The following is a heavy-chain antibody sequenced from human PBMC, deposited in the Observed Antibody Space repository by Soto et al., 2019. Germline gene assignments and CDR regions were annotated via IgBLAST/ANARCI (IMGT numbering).Heavy chain of an antibody. J-gene: IGHJ4*02. D-gene: IGHD1-20*01. CDR3: AKEIAAGIPFDY. Sequence: QVQLVESGGGVVQPGRSLRLSCAASGFTFRSYVMHWVRQAPGKGLEWVAVISYNGNTEYYADSVKGRFTISRDNSQNTVYLQMNSLRPEDTAVYFSAKEIAAGIPFDYWGQGTGVTVSS. V-gene: IGHV3-30*18. CDR1: GFTFRSYV. CDR2: ISYNGNTE.